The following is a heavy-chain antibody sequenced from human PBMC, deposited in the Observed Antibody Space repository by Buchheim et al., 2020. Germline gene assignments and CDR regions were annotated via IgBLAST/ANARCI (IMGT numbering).Heavy chain of an antibody. Sequence: QVQVVESGGGVVQPGTSLRLSCAASGFNLRTYGMHWVRQAPGKGLEWVAVLWYDGNKQYYADSVKGRFSVSRDTSKNTMYLQMDSLRAEDTAVYYCARDILGQDNYVDHWGQGTL. CDR2: LWYDGNKQ. CDR1: GFNLRTYG. V-gene: IGHV3-33*01. D-gene: IGHD2-15*01. CDR3: ARDILGQDNYVDH. J-gene: IGHJ4*02.